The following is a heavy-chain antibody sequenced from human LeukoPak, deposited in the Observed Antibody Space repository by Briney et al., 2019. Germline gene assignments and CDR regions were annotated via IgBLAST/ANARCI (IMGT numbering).Heavy chain of an antibody. CDR1: GGSISSSTYY. CDR3: ARVASSHDFDY. Sequence: SETLSLTCTVSGGSISSSTYYWGWIRQPPGKGLEWIGSIYYSGSTYYNPSLKSRVTISVDTSKNQFSLKLSSVTAADTAVYYCARVASSHDFDYWGQGTLVTVSS. J-gene: IGHJ4*02. D-gene: IGHD6-13*01. V-gene: IGHV4-39*07. CDR2: IYYSGST.